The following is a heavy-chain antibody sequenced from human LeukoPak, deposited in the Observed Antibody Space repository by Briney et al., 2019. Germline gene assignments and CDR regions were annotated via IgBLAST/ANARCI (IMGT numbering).Heavy chain of an antibody. V-gene: IGHV1-69*02. CDR3: ARSHDTSAYYYHFDY. CDR1: GGTFSRYT. J-gene: IGHJ4*02. D-gene: IGHD3-22*01. Sequence: SVKVSCKASGGTFSRYTISGVRQAPGQGLEWMGRIIPILGIANYAQKFQGRVTITADKSTSTAYMELSSLRSADPAVYYCARSHDTSAYYYHFDYWGQGTLVTVPS. CDR2: IIPILGIA.